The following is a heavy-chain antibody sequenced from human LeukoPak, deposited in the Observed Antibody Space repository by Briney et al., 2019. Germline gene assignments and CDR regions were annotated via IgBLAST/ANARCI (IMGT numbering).Heavy chain of an antibody. D-gene: IGHD2-2*01. J-gene: IGHJ4*02. Sequence: SSETLSLTCTVSGGSISNYYWSWIRQPPGKGLEWIGSIYYSGSTYYNPSLKSRVTISVDTSKNQFSLTLSSVTAADTAVYYCVRDVPTGRFDYWGQGTLVTVSS. CDR2: IYYSGST. CDR3: VRDVPTGRFDY. V-gene: IGHV4-59*12. CDR1: GGSISNYY.